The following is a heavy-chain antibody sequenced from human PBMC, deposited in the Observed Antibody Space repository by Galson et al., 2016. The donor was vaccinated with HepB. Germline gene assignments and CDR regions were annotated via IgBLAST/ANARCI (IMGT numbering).Heavy chain of an antibody. D-gene: IGHD2/OR15-2a*01. V-gene: IGHV3-48*04. CDR3: TRDFPDPMAERFYGGSHDYFAMDV. CDR1: GFIFSSYG. CDR2: ISRSGSII. Sequence: SLRLSCAASGFIFSSYGMAWVRQAPGKGLEWLSYISRSGSIIYYSDAVKGRFTISRDNAKNSLYLQMNSLRAEDTAVYYCTRDFPDPMAERFYGGSHDYFAMDVWGQGTTVTVSS. J-gene: IGHJ6*02.